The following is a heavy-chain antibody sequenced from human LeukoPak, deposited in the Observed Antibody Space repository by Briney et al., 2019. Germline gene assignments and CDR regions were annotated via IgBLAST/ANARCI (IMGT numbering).Heavy chain of an antibody. V-gene: IGHV5-51*01. Sequence: PGESLKISCKGSGYSFTSYWIGWARQMPGKGLEWMGIIHPGDSDNRYSPSFQGQVTISADKSTSTAYLQWSSLKASDTAMYYCARQYSGIYYDAFDIWGQGTMVTVSS. CDR1: GYSFTSYW. CDR2: IHPGDSDN. J-gene: IGHJ3*02. D-gene: IGHD1-26*01. CDR3: ARQYSGIYYDAFDI.